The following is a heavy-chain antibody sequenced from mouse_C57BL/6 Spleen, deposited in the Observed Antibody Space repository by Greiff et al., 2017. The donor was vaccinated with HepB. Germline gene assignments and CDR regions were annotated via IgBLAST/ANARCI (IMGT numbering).Heavy chain of an antibody. CDR2: IYPGDGDT. D-gene: IGHD2-4*01. CDR3: ARGDYDYGMDY. J-gene: IGHJ4*01. Sequence: QVQLKQSGAELVKPGASVKISCKASGYAFSSYWTNWVKQRPGKGLEWTGQIYPGDGDTNYNGKFKGKVTLTAVKSSSTAYMQLSSLPAEDSAVYFCARGDYDYGMDYWGKGTSVTVAS. CDR1: GYAFSSYW. V-gene: IGHV1-80*01.